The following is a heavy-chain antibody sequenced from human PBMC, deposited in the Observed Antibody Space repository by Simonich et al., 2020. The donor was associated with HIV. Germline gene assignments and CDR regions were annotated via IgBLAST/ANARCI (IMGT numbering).Heavy chain of an antibody. CDR2: INPKSGGT. Sequence: QVQLVQSGAEVKKPGASVKVSCKASGYTFTGYHIHWVRQAPGQGLEWMGWINPKSGGTNYAQKFQGRVTMTSDTSISTAYMELSSLTSDDTAVYYCARTLTSDGGNDWGQGTLVTVSS. V-gene: IGHV1-2*02. D-gene: IGHD1-1*01. CDR3: ARTLTSDGGND. J-gene: IGHJ4*02. CDR1: GYTFTGYH.